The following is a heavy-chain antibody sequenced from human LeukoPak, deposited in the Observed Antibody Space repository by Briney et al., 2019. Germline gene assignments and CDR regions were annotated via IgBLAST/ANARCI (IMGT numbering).Heavy chain of an antibody. CDR1: GFTFSNAW. Sequence: GGSLRLSCAASGFTFSNAWMSWVRQAPGKGLEWVGRIKSKTDGGTTDYAAPVKGRFTISRDDSKNTLYLQMNSLKTEDTAVYYCTSLGDYEVSFDYWDQGTLVTVSS. CDR3: TSLGDYEVSFDY. V-gene: IGHV3-15*01. D-gene: IGHD4-17*01. J-gene: IGHJ4*02. CDR2: IKSKTDGGTT.